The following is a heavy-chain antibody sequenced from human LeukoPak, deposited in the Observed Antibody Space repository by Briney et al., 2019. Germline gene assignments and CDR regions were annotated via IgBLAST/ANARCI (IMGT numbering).Heavy chain of an antibody. Sequence: GGSLRLSCAASGFTFSNYVMHWVRQAPGKGLVWVSRNNSFGSSTHYAHSVKGRFTISRDHAKNTLYLQMNSLRDEDTAIDYCGRVVTTSEDWGQGILVTVST. CDR3: GRVVTTSED. V-gene: IGHV3-74*01. CDR2: NNSFGSST. CDR1: GFTFSNYV. D-gene: IGHD1-14*01. J-gene: IGHJ4*02.